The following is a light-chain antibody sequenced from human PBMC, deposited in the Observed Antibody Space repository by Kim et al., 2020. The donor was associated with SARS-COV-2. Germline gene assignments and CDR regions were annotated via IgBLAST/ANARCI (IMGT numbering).Light chain of an antibody. CDR1: QSVRGSH. V-gene: IGKV3-20*01. Sequence: LSLGESVALPCRATQSVRGSHLAWYQHNPGQAPRLLVYGASSRATGIPDSFRGSGSGTDFTLTIGRLEPEDVAVYYCQHYGVPPYTCGQGTELEIK. CDR2: GAS. CDR3: QHYGVPPYT. J-gene: IGKJ2*01.